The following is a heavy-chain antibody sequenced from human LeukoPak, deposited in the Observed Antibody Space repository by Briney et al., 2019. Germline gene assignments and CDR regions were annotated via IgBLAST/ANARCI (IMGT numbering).Heavy chain of an antibody. Sequence: GASVKVSCKASGGTFSSYATSWVRQAPGQGLEWMGGIIPIFGTANYAQKFQGRVTITADESTSTAYMGLSSLRSEDTAVYYCATDGDGYNAFDIWGQGTMVTVSS. V-gene: IGHV1-69*13. J-gene: IGHJ3*02. CDR2: IIPIFGTA. CDR3: ATDGDGYNAFDI. D-gene: IGHD5-24*01. CDR1: GGTFSSYA.